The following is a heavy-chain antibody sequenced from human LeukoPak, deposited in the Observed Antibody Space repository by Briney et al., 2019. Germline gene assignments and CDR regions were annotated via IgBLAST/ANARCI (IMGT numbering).Heavy chain of an antibody. D-gene: IGHD5-12*01. CDR3: AGGEWLPYCCYVCGMDV. CDR1: GYTFTSYA. J-gene: IGHJ6*04. CDR2: INAGNGST. V-gene: IGHV1-3*01. Sequence: GASVKVSCQASGYTFTSYAMHWVRQAPGQRLEWMGWINAGNGSTKYSQKFQGRGTTTRDASASTAYMELRSLRSEDTAVYYCAGGEWLPYCCYVCGMDVWGKGTTVTVSS.